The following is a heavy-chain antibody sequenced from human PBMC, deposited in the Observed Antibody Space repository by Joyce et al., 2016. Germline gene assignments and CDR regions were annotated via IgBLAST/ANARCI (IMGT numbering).Heavy chain of an antibody. J-gene: IGHJ4*02. CDR1: GGTCSGYA. CDR2: ITPIFATA. D-gene: IGHD1-14*01. V-gene: IGHV1-69*06. CDR3: ARLRQTGNINDY. Sequence: QMQLVQSGAEVMKLGSSVKVSCKALGGTCSGYAVSWMRQAPGQGLEWMGGITPIFATAKYAQKFQARVTITADKSTNTAYMELSSLRYEDTAIYYCARLRQTGNINDYWGQGTLVTVSS.